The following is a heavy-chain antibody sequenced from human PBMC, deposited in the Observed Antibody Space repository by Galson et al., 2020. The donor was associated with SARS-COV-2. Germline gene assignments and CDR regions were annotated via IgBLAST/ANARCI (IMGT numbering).Heavy chain of an antibody. CDR1: GVSIRNYY. Sequence: SETLSLTCTVSGVSIRNYYWSWIRQPAGEGLEWIGRFYPSGSTNYNPSPKSRVTMSVDTSKNQLSLRLRSVTAADTAVYYCVRDLVNYDMLTGVESWGQGTLVTVSS. CDR2: FYPSGST. D-gene: IGHD3-9*01. CDR3: VRDLVNYDMLTGVES. J-gene: IGHJ4*02. V-gene: IGHV4-4*07.